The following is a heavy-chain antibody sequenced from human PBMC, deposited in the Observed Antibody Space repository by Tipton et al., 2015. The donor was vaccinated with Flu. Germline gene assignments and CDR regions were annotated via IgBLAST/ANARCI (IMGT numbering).Heavy chain of an antibody. D-gene: IGHD1-1*01. CDR1: GASITNYY. CDR3: ARNKGTGYEDF. Sequence: TLSLTCTVPGASITNYYWTWIRQPPGKPLEWIGYTSYSGNTNFNPSLRSRVSMSVDASKSQFSLKMTSLSAADTATYFCARNKGTGYEDFWGQGTLVTVSS. J-gene: IGHJ4*02. V-gene: IGHV4-59*01. CDR2: TSYSGNT.